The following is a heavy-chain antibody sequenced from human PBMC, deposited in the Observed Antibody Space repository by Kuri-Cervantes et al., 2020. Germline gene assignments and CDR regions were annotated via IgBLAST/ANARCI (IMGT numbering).Heavy chain of an antibody. CDR3: ARILGVPAAPNWFGP. CDR1: GFTVSSNY. Sequence: GESLKISCAASGFTVSSNYMSWVRQAPGKGLEWVSVIYSGGSTYYADSVKGRFTISRDNSKNTLYMEMNSLRAEDTAVYYCARILGVPAAPNWFGPWGQGTLVTVSS. CDR2: IYSGGST. J-gene: IGHJ5*02. D-gene: IGHD2-2*01. V-gene: IGHV3-66*01.